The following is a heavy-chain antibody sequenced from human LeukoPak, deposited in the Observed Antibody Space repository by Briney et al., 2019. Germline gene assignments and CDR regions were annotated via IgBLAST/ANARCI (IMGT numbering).Heavy chain of an antibody. CDR3: ARGYRPYDYAFDI. V-gene: IGHV3-30*01. CDR2: FSYDGSIR. D-gene: IGHD3-16*01. Sequence: PGTSLRLSCAASGFTLTTYAMRWVRQAPGKGLEWVAMFSYDGSIRYNADSVQGRFTISRDTSQNTLDLQMNSLRPDDTAVYYCARGYRPYDYAFDIWGHGTLVTVSS. CDR1: GFTLTTYA. J-gene: IGHJ3*02.